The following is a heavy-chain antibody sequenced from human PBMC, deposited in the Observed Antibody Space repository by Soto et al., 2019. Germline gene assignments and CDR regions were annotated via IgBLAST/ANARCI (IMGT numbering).Heavy chain of an antibody. CDR1: GFTFSDYA. Sequence: GGSLRLSCAASGFTFSDYAMAWVRQAPGKGLESVSGIYAGGNGIKYAESVKGRFTISRGNSKNTLYLQMDSLRVEDTAVYYCAKDAISGEGVWLVDHWGQGTQVTVSS. J-gene: IGHJ4*02. CDR2: IYAGGNGI. CDR3: AKDAISGEGVWLVDH. D-gene: IGHD2-21*01. V-gene: IGHV3-23*03.